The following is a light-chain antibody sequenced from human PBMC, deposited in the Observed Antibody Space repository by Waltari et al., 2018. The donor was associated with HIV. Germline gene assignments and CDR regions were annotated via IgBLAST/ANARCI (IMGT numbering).Light chain of an antibody. V-gene: IGLV2-8*01. Sequence: QSALTQPPSASGSPGQSVTIPCTGTSSDVGGYNYVSWYQQHPGKAPKLMIYEVSKRPSGVPDRFSGSESGNTASLTVSGLQAEDEADYYCNSYAGSNNVVFGGGTKVTVL. CDR1: SSDVGGYNY. CDR3: NSYAGSNNVV. J-gene: IGLJ2*01. CDR2: EVS.